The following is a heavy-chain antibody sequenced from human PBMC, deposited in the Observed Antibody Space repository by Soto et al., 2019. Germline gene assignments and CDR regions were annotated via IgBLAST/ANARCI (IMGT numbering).Heavy chain of an antibody. CDR1: GFTFASSA. J-gene: IGHJ6*03. D-gene: IGHD3-3*01. CDR2: IVVGSGNT. V-gene: IGHV1-58*01. Sequence: GASVKVSCKASGFTFASSAVQWVRRARGQSLEWIGWIVVGSGNTGYSQKFQDRVAITRDMSKSTVYMELSSLRSEDTAVYYCARELIDFWSGYKTLRSLESKTNLGYYYMDVWGKGTTVTVSS. CDR3: ARELIDFWSGYKTLRSLESKTNLGYYYMDV.